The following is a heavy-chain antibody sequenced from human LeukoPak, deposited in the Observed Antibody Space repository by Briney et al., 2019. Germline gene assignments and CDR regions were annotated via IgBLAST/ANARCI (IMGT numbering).Heavy chain of an antibody. CDR3: ARGSYCSSPTCREFYYYYGMDV. CDR2: INHSGST. J-gene: IGHJ6*02. V-gene: IGHV4-34*01. Sequence: SETLSLTCAVYGGSFSGYYWSWIRRPPGKGLEWIGEINHSGSTNYNPSLKSRVTISVDTSKNQFSLKLSSVTAADTAVYYCARGSYCSSPTCREFYYYYGMDVWSQGTTVTVSS. D-gene: IGHD2-2*01. CDR1: GGSFSGYY.